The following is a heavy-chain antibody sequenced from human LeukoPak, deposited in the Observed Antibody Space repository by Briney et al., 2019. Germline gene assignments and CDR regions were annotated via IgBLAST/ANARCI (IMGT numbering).Heavy chain of an antibody. CDR3: ARGNYYDSSGYEIDY. CDR2: ISSSSSTI. D-gene: IGHD3-22*01. CDR1: GFTFSNYS. Sequence: GRSLRLSCAASGFTFSNYSMNWVRQAPGKGLEWVSYISSSSSTIYYADSVKGRFTISRDNAKNSLYLQMNSLRAEDTAVYYCARGNYYDSSGYEIDYWGQGTLVTVSS. J-gene: IGHJ4*02. V-gene: IGHV3-48*01.